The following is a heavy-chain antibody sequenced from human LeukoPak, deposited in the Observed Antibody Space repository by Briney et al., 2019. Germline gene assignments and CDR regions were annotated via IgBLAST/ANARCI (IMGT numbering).Heavy chain of an antibody. CDR2: MSGSGGSA. CDR3: AKARNLVVVPAIDY. V-gene: IGHV3-23*01. Sequence: GGSLRLPCAASGFTFSGYAMTWVRQAPGKGLEWVSGMSGSGGSAYYADSVKGRFTISRDNSKNTLYLQMNSLRAEDTAVYYCAKARNLVVVPAIDYWGQGTLVTVSS. D-gene: IGHD2-2*01. J-gene: IGHJ4*02. CDR1: GFTFSGYA.